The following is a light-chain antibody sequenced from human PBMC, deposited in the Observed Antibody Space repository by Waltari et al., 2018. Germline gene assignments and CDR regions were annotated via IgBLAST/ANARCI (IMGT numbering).Light chain of an antibody. CDR1: QSVSSN. Sequence: EIVMTQSPATLSVSPGERATLSCRASQSVSSNLAWYQQKPGQATRLLIYGASTSATCIPARFSGSGSGTEFTLTISSLQSEDFAVYYCQQYNNWPPITFGQGTRLEIK. CDR3: QQYNNWPPIT. V-gene: IGKV3-15*01. CDR2: GAS. J-gene: IGKJ5*01.